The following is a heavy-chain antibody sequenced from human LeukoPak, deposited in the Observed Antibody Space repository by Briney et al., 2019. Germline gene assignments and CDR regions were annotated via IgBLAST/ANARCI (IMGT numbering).Heavy chain of an antibody. V-gene: IGHV1-2*02. CDR2: INPNSGDT. D-gene: IGHD3-10*01. Sequence: GASVKVSCKASGYTFTAYYMHWVRQAPGQGLEWMGWINPNSGDTNSSQKLQDRVTLTRDTSISTAYMELSSLTSDDTAVYYCARAYGSGTSYHPDYRGQGTLVTVSS. CDR3: ARAYGSGTSYHPDY. J-gene: IGHJ4*02. CDR1: GYTFTAYY.